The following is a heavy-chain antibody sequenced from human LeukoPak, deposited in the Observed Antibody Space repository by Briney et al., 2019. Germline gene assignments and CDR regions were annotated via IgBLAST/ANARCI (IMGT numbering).Heavy chain of an antibody. CDR3: ARLYLPATRFDY. D-gene: IGHD5-24*01. V-gene: IGHV3-9*01. CDR2: ISWNSGSI. CDR1: GFTFDDYA. J-gene: IGHJ4*02. Sequence: GGSLRLSCAASGFTFDDYAMHWVRQAPGKGLEWVSGISWNSGSIGYADSVKGRFTISRDNAKNSLYLQMNSLRAEDTALYYCARLYLPATRFDYWGQGTLVTVSS.